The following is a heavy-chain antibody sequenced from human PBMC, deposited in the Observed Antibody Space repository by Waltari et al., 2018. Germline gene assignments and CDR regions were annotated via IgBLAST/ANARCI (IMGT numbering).Heavy chain of an antibody. CDR3: AASSSWYRVLFDY. D-gene: IGHD6-13*01. Sequence: QLQLQESGPGLVKPSETLSLTCTVSGGSISSSSSYWGWIRQPPGKGLEWIGSIYYSGSTYYNPSLKSRVTISVDTSKNQFSLKLSSVTAADTAVYYCAASSSWYRVLFDYWGQGTLVTVSS. CDR2: IYYSGST. V-gene: IGHV4-39*01. J-gene: IGHJ4*02. CDR1: GGSISSSSSY.